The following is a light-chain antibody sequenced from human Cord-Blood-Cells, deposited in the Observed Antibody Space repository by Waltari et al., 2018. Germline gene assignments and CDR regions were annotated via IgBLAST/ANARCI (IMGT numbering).Light chain of an antibody. J-gene: IGLJ1*01. CDR3: SSYTSSSTDV. CDR1: SRDVRCYTY. V-gene: IGLV2-14*01. Sequence: SALTPPAAGSGSPGQSIPISLPGTSRDVRCYTYVSWYQQHPGKAPKLMIYDVSKRPSGVSNRFSGSKSGNTASLTISGLQAEDEADYYCSSYTSSSTDVFGTGTKVTVL. CDR2: DVS.